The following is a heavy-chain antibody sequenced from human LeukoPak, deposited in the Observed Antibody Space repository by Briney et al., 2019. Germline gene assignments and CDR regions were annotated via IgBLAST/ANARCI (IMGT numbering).Heavy chain of an antibody. Sequence: PSETLSLTCSVSGYSISSGYYWGWIRQPPGKGLEWIGSIYNSGSTYYNPSLKSRVTISVDTSKNQFSLKLSSVTAADSAVYYCARLVLDYYYYMDVWGKGTTVTISS. V-gene: IGHV4-38-2*02. D-gene: IGHD3-3*01. CDR2: IYNSGST. CDR1: GYSISSGYY. J-gene: IGHJ6*03. CDR3: ARLVLDYYYYMDV.